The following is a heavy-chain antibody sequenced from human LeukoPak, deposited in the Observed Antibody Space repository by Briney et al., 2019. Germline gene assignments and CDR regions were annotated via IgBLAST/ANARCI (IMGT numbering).Heavy chain of an antibody. D-gene: IGHD3-10*01. CDR2: IKQDGSEK. Sequence: GGSLRLSCAASGFTFSGYWMSWVRQAPGKGLEWVANIKQDGSEKYYVDSVKGRFTISRDNAKNSLYLQMNSLRAEDTAVYYCARAGSGSYAYWGQGTLDTVSS. V-gene: IGHV3-7*01. CDR1: GFTFSGYW. J-gene: IGHJ4*02. CDR3: ARAGSGSYAY.